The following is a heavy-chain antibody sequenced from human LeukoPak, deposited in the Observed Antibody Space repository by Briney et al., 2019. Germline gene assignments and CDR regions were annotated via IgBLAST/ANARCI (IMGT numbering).Heavy chain of an antibody. CDR2: ISSSSSTI. J-gene: IGHJ3*02. V-gene: IGHV3-48*01. CDR1: GFTFSSYS. Sequence: GGSLRLSCAASGFTFSSYSMNWVRQAPGKGLEWVSYISSSSSTIYYADSVKGRFTISRDNAKNSLYLQMNSLRAEDTAVYYCARDASGYDSDDAFDIWGQGTMVTVSS. CDR3: ARDASGYDSDDAFDI. D-gene: IGHD5-12*01.